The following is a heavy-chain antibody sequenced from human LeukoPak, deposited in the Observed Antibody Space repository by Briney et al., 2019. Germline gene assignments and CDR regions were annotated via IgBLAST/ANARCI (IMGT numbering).Heavy chain of an antibody. Sequence: GASVKVSCKASGYTFTAYYIHWVRQAPGQGLEWMGWINPNSGGTNYAQKFQGRVTMTRDTSISTAYMELSRLRSDDTAVYYCASEPGIINEGDYWGQGTLVTVSS. CDR1: GYTFTAYY. J-gene: IGHJ4*02. CDR3: ASEPGIINEGDY. V-gene: IGHV1-2*02. D-gene: IGHD6-13*01. CDR2: INPNSGGT.